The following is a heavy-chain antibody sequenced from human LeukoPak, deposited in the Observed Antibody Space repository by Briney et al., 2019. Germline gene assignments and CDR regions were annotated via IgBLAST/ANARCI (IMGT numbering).Heavy chain of an antibody. D-gene: IGHD6-13*01. CDR2: ISTYNGNT. CDR1: GYTFTSYG. CDR3: ARGGSSWYDGESTANNWFDP. J-gene: IGHJ5*02. Sequence: GASVKVSCKASGYTFTSYGISWVRQAPGQGLEWMGWISTYNGNTNYAQKFQGRVTITADESTSTAYMELSSLRSEDTAVYYCARGGSSWYDGESTANNWFDPWGQGTLVTVSS. V-gene: IGHV1-18*01.